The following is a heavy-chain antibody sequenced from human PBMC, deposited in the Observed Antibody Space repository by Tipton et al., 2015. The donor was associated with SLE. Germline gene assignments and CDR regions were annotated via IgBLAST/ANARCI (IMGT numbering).Heavy chain of an antibody. CDR3: ARSNYWDLDY. J-gene: IGHJ4*02. V-gene: IGHV3-72*01. Sequence: SGPEVKKPGESLKISCKGSGYIFINYWIAWVRQAPGKGLEWVGRTRRRIESYMVEYAASVKGRFTIVRDDSKNSVYLQMNSLKTEDTAMYYCARSNYWDLDYWGQGTLVTVSS. D-gene: IGHD4-11*01. CDR1: GYIFINYW. CDR2: TRRRIESYMV.